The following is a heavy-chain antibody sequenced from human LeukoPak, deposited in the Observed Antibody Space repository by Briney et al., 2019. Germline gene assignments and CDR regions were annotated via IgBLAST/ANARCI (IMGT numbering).Heavy chain of an antibody. V-gene: IGHV3-30*04. CDR1: GFTFSGYA. Sequence: GGSLRLSCAASGFTFSGYAMHWVRQAPGKGLEWVAVISYDGSNKYYADSVQGRFTISRDNSKNTLYLQMNSLRAEDPAVYYCVRDRVKVFDYWGQGTLVTASS. CDR2: ISYDGSNK. D-gene: IGHD3-16*02. J-gene: IGHJ4*02. CDR3: VRDRVKVFDY.